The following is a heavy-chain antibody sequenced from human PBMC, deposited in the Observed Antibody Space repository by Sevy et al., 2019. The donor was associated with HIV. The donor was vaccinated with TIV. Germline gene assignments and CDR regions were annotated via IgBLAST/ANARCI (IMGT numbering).Heavy chain of an antibody. CDR2: ISSNSGTI. D-gene: IGHD7-27*01. V-gene: IGHV3-48*02. CDR3: ARDLDGGNWGHAFDI. Sequence: GGSLRLSCAASGFTFNSYSMNWVRQAPGKGLEWVSYISSNSGTIYYADSVKGRFTISRDNAKNSLYLQMNSLRDEDTAKYYCARDLDGGNWGHAFDIWGQGTTVTVSS. CDR1: GFTFNSYS. J-gene: IGHJ3*02.